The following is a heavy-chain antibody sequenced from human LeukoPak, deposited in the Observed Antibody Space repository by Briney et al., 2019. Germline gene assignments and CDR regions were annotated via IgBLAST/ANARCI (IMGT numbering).Heavy chain of an antibody. Sequence: GGSLRLSCAASGFTFGSYEMHWVRQAPGKGLEWISYISSSGSTTYYADSVKGRFTISRDNAKNSLYLQMNSLRAEDTAVYYCAPGGMDVWGQGTTVTVSS. J-gene: IGHJ6*02. V-gene: IGHV3-48*03. CDR1: GFTFGSYE. CDR2: ISSSGSTT. CDR3: APGGMDV.